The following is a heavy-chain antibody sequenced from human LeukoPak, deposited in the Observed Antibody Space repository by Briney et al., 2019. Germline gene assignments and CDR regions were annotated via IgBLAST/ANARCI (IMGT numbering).Heavy chain of an antibody. Sequence: ASVKVSCKASGGTFSSYAISWVRQAPGQGLEWMGRIIPILGIANYAQKFQGRVTITADKSTSTAYMELSSLRSEDTAVYYCASPPLRSGYYYFQHWGQGTLVTVPS. CDR3: ASPPLRSGYYYFQH. CDR1: GGTFSSYA. D-gene: IGHD3-3*01. V-gene: IGHV1-69*04. J-gene: IGHJ1*01. CDR2: IIPILGIA.